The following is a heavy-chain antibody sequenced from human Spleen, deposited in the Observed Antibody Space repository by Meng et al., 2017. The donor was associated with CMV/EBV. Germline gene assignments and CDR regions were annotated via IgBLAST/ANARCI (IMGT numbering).Heavy chain of an antibody. Sequence: GESLKISCAASGFIFSNYNMNWVRRAPGKGLEWVANIKQDGSEKYYVDSVKGRFTISRDNAKNSLYLQMNSLRAEDTAVYYCARIHLSGCSSVSCYTITYYYYGMDVWGQGTTVTVSS. J-gene: IGHJ6*02. D-gene: IGHD2-2*02. V-gene: IGHV3-7*01. CDR3: ARIHLSGCSSVSCYTITYYYYGMDV. CDR2: IKQDGSEK. CDR1: GFIFSNYN.